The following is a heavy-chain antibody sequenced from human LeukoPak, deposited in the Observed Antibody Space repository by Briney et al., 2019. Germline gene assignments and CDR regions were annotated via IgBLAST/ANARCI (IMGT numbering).Heavy chain of an antibody. J-gene: IGHJ5*02. CDR3: ARKVYYYDSSGYYNWFDP. CDR2: IIPILGIA. V-gene: IGHV1-69*04. CDR1: GGTFSNYA. D-gene: IGHD3-22*01. Sequence: WASVTVSFKASGGTFSNYAISWVRQAPGQGREWMGRIIPILGIANYAQKFQGRVTITADKSTSTAYMELSSLRSEDTAVYYCARKVYYYDSSGYYNWFDPWGQGTLVTVSS.